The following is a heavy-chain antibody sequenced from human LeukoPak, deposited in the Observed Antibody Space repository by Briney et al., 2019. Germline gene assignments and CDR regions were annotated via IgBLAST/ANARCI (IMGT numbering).Heavy chain of an antibody. J-gene: IGHJ6*03. D-gene: IGHD2-15*01. CDR2: VYYSDST. V-gene: IGHV4-59*01. CDR1: GGSISNYF. CDR3: ARFPGSAEYRHYYYMDV. Sequence: SETLSLTCTVSGGSISNYFWSWIRQPPGKGLECIGYVYYSDSTNYNPSLKSRVTVSVDTSKNQFSLKLTSVTAADTAVYYCARFPGSAEYRHYYYMDVWGKGTTVTVSS.